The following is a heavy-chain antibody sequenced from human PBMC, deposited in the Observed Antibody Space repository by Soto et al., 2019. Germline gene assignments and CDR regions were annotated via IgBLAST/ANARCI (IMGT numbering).Heavy chain of an antibody. Sequence: QVQLVQSGAEVKKPGSSVKVSCKASGGTFSSYTISWVRQAPGQGLEWMGRIIPILGIANYAQKFQGRVTXXAXKXXSTAYMELSSLRSEDTAVYYCAGSIAAAGTNWFDPWGQGTLVTVSS. V-gene: IGHV1-69*02. CDR1: GGTFSSYT. CDR2: IIPILGIA. CDR3: AGSIAAAGTNWFDP. D-gene: IGHD6-13*01. J-gene: IGHJ5*02.